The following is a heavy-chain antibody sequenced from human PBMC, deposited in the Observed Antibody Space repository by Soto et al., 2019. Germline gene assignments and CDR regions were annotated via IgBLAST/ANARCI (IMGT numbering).Heavy chain of an antibody. D-gene: IGHD1-26*01. Sequence: QEQLVESGGGVVQPGRSLRLSCAASGFTFNSYGMQWVRHAPGKGLEWLAVISNDGSYQYYADSVKGRLTISRDNSKDTLHLQMNSLRAEDTVVYYCATSLGGSSYYVADFWGQGTLVTVSS. J-gene: IGHJ4*02. CDR3: ATSLGGSSYYVADF. CDR2: ISNDGSYQ. CDR1: GFTFNSYG. V-gene: IGHV3-30*03.